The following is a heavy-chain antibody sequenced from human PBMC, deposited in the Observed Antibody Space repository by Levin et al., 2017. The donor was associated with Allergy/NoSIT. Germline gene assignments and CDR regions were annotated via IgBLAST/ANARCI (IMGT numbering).Heavy chain of an antibody. D-gene: IGHD3-3*01. CDR3: ATGEISAFEI. J-gene: IGHJ3*02. Sequence: RGESLKISCAASGFSFSRYWMHWIRQAPGKGLVCVSLILSDGAKTHYADSVKGRFTISRDNAKNILYLQMNSLRDDDTAMYYCATGEISAFEIWGQGTMVTVSS. CDR2: ILSDGAKT. CDR1: GFSFSRYW. V-gene: IGHV3-74*01.